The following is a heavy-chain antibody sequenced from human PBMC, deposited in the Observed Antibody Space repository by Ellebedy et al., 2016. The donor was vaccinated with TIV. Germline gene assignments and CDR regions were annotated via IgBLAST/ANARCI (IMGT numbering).Heavy chain of an antibody. V-gene: IGHV4-39*07. D-gene: IGHD4/OR15-4a*01. J-gene: IGHJ6*02. Sequence: SETLSLXXTVSGGSISSSSYYWGWIRQPPGKGLEWIGSIYYSGSTYYNPSLKSRVTISVDTSKNQFSLKLSSVTAADTAVYYCARDGDYAHGMDVWGQGTTVTVSS. CDR3: ARDGDYAHGMDV. CDR2: IYYSGST. CDR1: GGSISSSSYY.